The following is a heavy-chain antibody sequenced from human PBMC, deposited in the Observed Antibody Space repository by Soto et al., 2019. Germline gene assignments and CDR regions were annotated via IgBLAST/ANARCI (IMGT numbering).Heavy chain of an antibody. CDR3: ARDVVTAVAGSVNWFDP. CDR1: GFSLRTYG. V-gene: IGHV3-33*01. D-gene: IGHD6-19*01. CDR2: IWYDGTKK. J-gene: IGHJ5*02. Sequence: GGSLRLSCAASGFSLRTYGMHWFRRAPGKGLEWVAFIWYDGTKKFYANSVKGRSTISKDNSNNILYLQMSGLRAEDTAVYYCARDVVTAVAGSVNWFDPWGQGTLVTVSS.